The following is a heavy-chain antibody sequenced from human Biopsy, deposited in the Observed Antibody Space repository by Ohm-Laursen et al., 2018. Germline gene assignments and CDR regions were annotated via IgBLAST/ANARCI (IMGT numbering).Heavy chain of an antibody. CDR1: SYTFTDYN. CDR2: IHCKTGAT. D-gene: IGHD2-8*01. J-gene: IGHJ4*02. Sequence: GSSVKVSCNASSYTFTDYNIHWMRQAPGQGLEWLGYIHCKTGATNYAQKFQGTVTMTRDTSISTAYLALGSLRSADTAIYYCARDPLNGHKHFDYWGQGSLVTVSS. CDR3: ARDPLNGHKHFDY. V-gene: IGHV1-2*02.